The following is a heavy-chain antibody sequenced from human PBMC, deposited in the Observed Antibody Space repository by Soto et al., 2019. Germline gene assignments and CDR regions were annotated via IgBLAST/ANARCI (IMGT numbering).Heavy chain of an antibody. J-gene: IGHJ1*01. CDR3: ARHRAGTGWGPEYFED. CDR1: GDSISSKSYY. CDR2: SYYSGST. Sequence: QLQLQESGPGLVQPSDTLSLTCTVSGDSISSKSYYWGWIRQPPGKGLEWIGSSYYSGSTYYNPSLQSRVTISIDTSKNQFSLKLTSVTAADTALYYCARHRAGTGWGPEYFEDWGQGTLVTVSS. D-gene: IGHD1-1*01. V-gene: IGHV4-39*01.